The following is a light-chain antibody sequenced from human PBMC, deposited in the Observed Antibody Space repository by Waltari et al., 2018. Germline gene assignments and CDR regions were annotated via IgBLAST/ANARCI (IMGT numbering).Light chain of an antibody. CDR2: WAS. V-gene: IGKV4-1*01. Sequence: DIVMTQSPDSLTVSQAERATINCKSSQSVLFSPDNKNYLAWYQQKPGQLPKLPIYWASTRESGVPDRFSGSGSGTDFTLTISSLQAEDVAVYFCQQYYIAQYTFGQGTKLEIK. J-gene: IGKJ2*01. CDR3: QQYYIAQYT. CDR1: QSVLFSPDNKNY.